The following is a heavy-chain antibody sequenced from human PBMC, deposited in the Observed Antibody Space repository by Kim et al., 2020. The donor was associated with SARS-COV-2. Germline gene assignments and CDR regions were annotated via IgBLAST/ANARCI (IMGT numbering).Heavy chain of an antibody. CDR1: GFTFSSYS. V-gene: IGHV3-21*01. CDR3: AKDIRFYNDGTGYYLIDY. CDR2: ISSSSSYI. J-gene: IGHJ4*02. D-gene: IGHD3-22*01. Sequence: GGSLRLSCAASGFTFSSYSMNWVRQAPGKGLEWVSSISSSSSYIYYADSVKGRFPISRDNAKNSLYLQMNSLRAKDTAVYYCAKDIRFYNDGTGYYLIDYWGQGPLVTVSS.